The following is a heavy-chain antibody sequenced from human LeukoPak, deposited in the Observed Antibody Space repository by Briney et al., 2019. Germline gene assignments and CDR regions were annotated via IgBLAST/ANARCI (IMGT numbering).Heavy chain of an antibody. D-gene: IGHD3-10*01. CDR3: ARVSGSYCKTYYFGY. CDR2: IYHSGST. CDR1: GGSISSSNW. V-gene: IGHV4-4*02. Sequence: PSGTLSLTCAVSGGSISSSNWWSWVRQPPGKGLEWIGEIYHSGSTNYNPSLKSRVTISVDKSKNQFSLKLSSVTAADTAVYYCARVSGSYCKTYYFGYWGQGALVTVSS. J-gene: IGHJ4*02.